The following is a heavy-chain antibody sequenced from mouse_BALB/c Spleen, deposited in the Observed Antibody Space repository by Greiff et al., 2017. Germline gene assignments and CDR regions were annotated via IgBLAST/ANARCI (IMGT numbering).Heavy chain of an antibody. CDR3: ARDLSGYGNPYAMDY. CDR1: GFSLTGYG. CDR2: IWGDGST. Sequence: VQLQESGPGLVAPSQSLSITCTVSGFSLTGYGVNWVRQPPGKGLEWLGMIWGDGSTDYNSALKSRLSISKDNSKSQVFLKMNSLQTDDTARYYCARDLSGYGNPYAMDYWGQGTSVTVSS. V-gene: IGHV2-6-7*01. D-gene: IGHD2-1*01. J-gene: IGHJ4*01.